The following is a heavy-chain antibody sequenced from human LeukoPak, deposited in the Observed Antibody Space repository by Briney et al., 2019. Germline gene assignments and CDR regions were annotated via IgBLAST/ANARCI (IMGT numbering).Heavy chain of an antibody. CDR3: AKDEAYRAVAVLFDY. CDR2: ISGSGGST. Sequence: GGSLRLSCAASGFTFSSYAMSWVRQAPGKGLEWVSAISGSGGSTYYADAVMGRFTISRDNSKNTLYLQMNSLRAEDTAVYYCAKDEAYRAVAVLFDYWGQGTLVTVSS. CDR1: GFTFSSYA. D-gene: IGHD6-19*01. J-gene: IGHJ4*02. V-gene: IGHV3-23*01.